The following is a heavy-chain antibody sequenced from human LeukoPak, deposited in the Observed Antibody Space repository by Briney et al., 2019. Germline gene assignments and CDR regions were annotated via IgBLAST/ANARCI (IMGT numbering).Heavy chain of an antibody. D-gene: IGHD6-19*01. CDR3: ARGSRFLRNSAWYGYYFDN. Sequence: GGSLRLSCAVSGFTFNNYWMSWVRQAPGKGLEWVASIHQDGSEKYYVDSVKGRFTISRDKARNSLYLQINSLRAEDTAVYYCARGSRFLRNSAWYGYYFDNWGQGTLVTVSS. J-gene: IGHJ4*02. CDR1: GFTFNNYW. V-gene: IGHV3-7*01. CDR2: IHQDGSEK.